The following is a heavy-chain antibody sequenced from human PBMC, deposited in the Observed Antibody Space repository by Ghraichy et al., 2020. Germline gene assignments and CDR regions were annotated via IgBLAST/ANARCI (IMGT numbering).Heavy chain of an antibody. Sequence: GESLNISCKASGYTFTDYFIHWVRQAPGQGLEWMGWINPISGGTIYARKFQGRVTMTRDTSIHTAYMELSSLTSDDTAVYYCARDRSAGMGSSGFDVWGQGTLVTVSS. J-gene: IGHJ3*01. CDR1: GYTFTDYF. V-gene: IGHV1-2*02. CDR2: INPISGGT. CDR3: ARDRSAGMGSSGFDV. D-gene: IGHD2-15*01.